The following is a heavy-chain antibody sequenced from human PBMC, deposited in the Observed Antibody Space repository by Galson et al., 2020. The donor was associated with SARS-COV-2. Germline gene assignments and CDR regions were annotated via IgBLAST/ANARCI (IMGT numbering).Heavy chain of an antibody. J-gene: IGHJ4*02. V-gene: IGHV3-64*02. CDR2: ISSNGGST. CDR3: ARAFQGYYDSSGYYYSQYYFDY. Sequence: GESLKISCEASGFTFSSYAMHWVRQAPGKGLEYVSAISSNGGSTYYADSVKGRFTISRDNSKNTLYLQMGSLRAEDMAVYYCARAFQGYYDSSGYYYSQYYFDYWGQGTLVTVSS. D-gene: IGHD3-22*01. CDR1: GFTFSSYA.